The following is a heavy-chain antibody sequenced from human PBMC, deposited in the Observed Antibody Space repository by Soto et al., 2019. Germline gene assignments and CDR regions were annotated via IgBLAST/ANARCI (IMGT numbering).Heavy chain of an antibody. V-gene: IGHV1-69*01. CDR1: GGTFSSYA. CDR2: IIPIFGTA. D-gene: IGHD3-16*01. Sequence: QVQLVQSGAEVKKPGSSVKVSCKASGGTFSSYAISWVRQAPGQGLEWMGGIIPIFGTANYAQKFQGRVTITADESTKTPYMGQSGLRTEEPDMYYRGRNFRQVGGGGFDYWGQGTLVTVSS. CDR3: GRNFRQVGGGGFDY. J-gene: IGHJ4*02.